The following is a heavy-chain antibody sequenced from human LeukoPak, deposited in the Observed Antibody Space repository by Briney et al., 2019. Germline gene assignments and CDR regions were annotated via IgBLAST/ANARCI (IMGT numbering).Heavy chain of an antibody. CDR2: FGGGAA. CDR3: ARLSGSFDM. J-gene: IGHJ3*02. CDR1: GFTFTNYA. Sequence: PGGSLRLSCAASGFTFTNYAMAWVRQAPGEGLEWVSAFGGGAAYYADSVKGRFTVSRDNSKNTLYLQLNSLRADDTAVYYCARLSGSFDMRGQGTMVTVSS. V-gene: IGHV3-23*01. D-gene: IGHD3-10*01.